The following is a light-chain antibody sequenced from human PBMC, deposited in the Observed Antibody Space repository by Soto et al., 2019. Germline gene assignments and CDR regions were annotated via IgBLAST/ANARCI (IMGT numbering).Light chain of an antibody. V-gene: IGKV1-9*01. CDR1: QGISDC. Sequence: DIQLTQSPSFLSASVGDRVTISCRASQGISDCLAWYQQKPGKAPKLLIYGASTLQSGVPSRFSGSASGTEFTLTISSLQPEDFATYFCQQFNAYPLTFGEGTKLEIK. CDR3: QQFNAYPLT. CDR2: GAS. J-gene: IGKJ4*01.